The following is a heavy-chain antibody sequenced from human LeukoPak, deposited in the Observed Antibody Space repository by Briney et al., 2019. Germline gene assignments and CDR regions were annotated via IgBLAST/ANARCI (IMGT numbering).Heavy chain of an antibody. J-gene: IGHJ4*02. CDR2: IWYDGSNK. CDR3: ARDLGITADGNYFDY. CDR1: GFTFSAYG. V-gene: IGHV3-33*01. Sequence: GGSLRLSCAASGFTFSAYGMHWVRQAPGKGLEWVAVIWYDGSNKYYADSVEARFTVSRDNSKYTVNLQMNSLRAEDTAVYYCARDLGITADGNYFDYWGQGTLVTVSS. D-gene: IGHD6-13*01.